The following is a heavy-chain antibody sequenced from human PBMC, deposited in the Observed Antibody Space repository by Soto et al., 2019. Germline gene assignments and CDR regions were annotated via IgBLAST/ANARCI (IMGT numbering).Heavy chain of an antibody. V-gene: IGHV1-69*08. D-gene: IGHD5-12*01. CDR1: GGTFTSHT. Sequence: QVQLVQSGAEVKKPGSPVKVSCRASGGTFTSHTINWVRQAPGQGLEWMGRINPLLGATNYAPKFQGRITITADKSTNTGYMELSSLRSDDTAVFFCARALSWSGDDWYFDLWGRGTLVIVSS. CDR3: ARALSWSGDDWYFDL. J-gene: IGHJ2*01. CDR2: INPLLGAT.